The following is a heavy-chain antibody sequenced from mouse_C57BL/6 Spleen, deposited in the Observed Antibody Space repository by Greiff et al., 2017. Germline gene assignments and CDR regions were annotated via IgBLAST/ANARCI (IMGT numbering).Heavy chain of an antibody. V-gene: IGHV1-50*01. CDR1: GYTFTSYW. CDR2: IDPSDSYT. J-gene: IGHJ1*03. Sequence: VQLQQPGAELVKPGASVKLSCKASGYTFTSYWMQWVKQRPGQGLEWIGEIDPSDSYTNYNQKFKGKATLTVDTSSSTAYMQLSSLTSEDSAVYYCARKDYYYGSSYWYFDVWGTGTTVTVSS. CDR3: ARKDYYYGSSYWYFDV. D-gene: IGHD1-1*01.